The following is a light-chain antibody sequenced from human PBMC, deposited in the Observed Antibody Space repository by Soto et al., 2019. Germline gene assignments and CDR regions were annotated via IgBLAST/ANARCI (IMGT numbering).Light chain of an antibody. CDR1: QSVSTY. Sequence: EIVLTQSPATLSLSPGERATLSCRASQSVSTYLAWYQQKPGQAPRLIIYDASNRATVVPARFSGSGSGTDFTPPINSLETEDYAVFCCQQLSNWRILFAQGTRLEIK. J-gene: IGKJ5*01. CDR2: DAS. CDR3: QQLSNWRIL. V-gene: IGKV3-11*01.